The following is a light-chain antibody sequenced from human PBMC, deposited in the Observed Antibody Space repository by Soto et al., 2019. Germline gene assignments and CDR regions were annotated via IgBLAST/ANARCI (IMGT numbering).Light chain of an antibody. J-gene: IGLJ2*01. Sequence: QSVLTQPPSASGTPGQRVTISCSGSSSNIGSNTVNWYQQLPGTAPKLLIYSNNQRPSGVPVRFSGSKSSTSASLAISGLQSEDEADYYCAAWDDSLNALVFGGGTKLTVL. CDR2: SNN. CDR3: AAWDDSLNALV. V-gene: IGLV1-44*01. CDR1: SSNIGSNT.